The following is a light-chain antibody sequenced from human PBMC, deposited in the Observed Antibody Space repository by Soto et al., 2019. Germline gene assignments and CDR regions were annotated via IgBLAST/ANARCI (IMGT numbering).Light chain of an antibody. CDR3: QQSITAPLT. CDR2: SAS. J-gene: IGKJ4*01. V-gene: IGKV1-39*01. Sequence: DIQMTQSPSSLSASVGDRVTITCRASQSINNYLNWYQQKPGKAPKLLIYSASSFQSGFPSRFSGSGSGTDFTLTIAGLQPEDSASYFCQQSITAPLTFGGGTKVEIK. CDR1: QSINNY.